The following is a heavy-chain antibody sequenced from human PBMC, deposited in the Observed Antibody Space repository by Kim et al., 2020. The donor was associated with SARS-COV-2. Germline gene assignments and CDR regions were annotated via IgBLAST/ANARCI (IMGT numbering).Heavy chain of an antibody. Sequence: GGSLRLSCAASGFTFSSFGMHWVRQVPGKGLEWVAVISYDGSNKYYADSVKGRITISRDNSKNTLYLQMNSLTAEDTAVYYCARGPNAGQWLELLNWFDPWGPGTPLTVPA. CDR2: ISYDGSNK. V-gene: IGHV3-30*03. CDR3: ARGPNAGQWLELLNWFDP. D-gene: IGHD6-19*01. J-gene: IGHJ5*02. CDR1: GFTFSSFG.